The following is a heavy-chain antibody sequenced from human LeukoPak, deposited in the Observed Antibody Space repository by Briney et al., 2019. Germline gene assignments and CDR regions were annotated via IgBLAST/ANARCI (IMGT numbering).Heavy chain of an antibody. D-gene: IGHD6-13*01. CDR2: ISGSGGST. J-gene: IGHJ4*02. CDR1: GFSITSYA. CDR3: AILPGYSSGWYEVNY. V-gene: IGHV3-23*01. Sequence: GGSLRLSCAVSGFSITSYAMSWVRQAPGKGLEWVSGISGSGGSTYYADSVKGRFTISRDNSRNTLYLQMNSPRAEDTAVYYCAILPGYSSGWYEVNYWGQGTLVTVSS.